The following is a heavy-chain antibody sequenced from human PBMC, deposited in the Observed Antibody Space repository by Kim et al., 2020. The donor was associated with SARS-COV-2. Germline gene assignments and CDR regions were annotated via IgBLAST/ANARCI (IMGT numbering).Heavy chain of an antibody. CDR3: ARGPKGYSQTPLDY. J-gene: IGHJ4*02. D-gene: IGHD4-4*01. V-gene: IGHV3-33*01. Sequence: GGSLRLSCAASGFTFSSYGMHWVRQAPGKGLEWVAVIWYDGSNKYYADSVKGRFTISRDNSKNTLYLQMNSLRAEDTAVYYCARGPKGYSQTPLDYWGQGALVTVPS. CDR1: GFTFSSYG. CDR2: IWYDGSNK.